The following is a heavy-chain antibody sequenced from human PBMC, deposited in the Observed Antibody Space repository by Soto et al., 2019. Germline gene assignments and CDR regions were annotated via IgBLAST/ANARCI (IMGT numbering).Heavy chain of an antibody. J-gene: IGHJ4*02. D-gene: IGHD1-1*01. CDR1: GFTFSSYA. V-gene: IGHV3-30*04. Sequence: GGSLRLSCAASGFTFSSYAMHWVRQAPGKGLEWVAVISYDGRNKYYADSVKGRFTISRDNSKNTLYLQMNSLRAEDTAVYHCARELERLFDYWGQGTLVTVSS. CDR2: ISYDGRNK. CDR3: ARELERLFDY.